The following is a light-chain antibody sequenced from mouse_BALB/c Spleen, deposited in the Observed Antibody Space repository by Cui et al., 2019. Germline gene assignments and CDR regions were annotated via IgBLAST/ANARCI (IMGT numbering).Light chain of an antibody. V-gene: IGKV6-20*01. CDR2: GAS. Sequence: IVMTQSPKPMSMSVGVTVTLSCKASRNVGTYVSWYQQKPEQSPKLLIYGASNRYTGVPDRFTGSGSATDFTLNISSVQAEDLADYHCGQSYSYPFTFGSGTKLEIK. CDR1: RNVGTY. J-gene: IGKJ4*01. CDR3: GQSYSYPFT.